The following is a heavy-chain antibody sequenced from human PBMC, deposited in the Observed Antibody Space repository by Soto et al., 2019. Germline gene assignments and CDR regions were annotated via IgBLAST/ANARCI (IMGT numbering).Heavy chain of an antibody. D-gene: IGHD3-9*01. J-gene: IGHJ4*02. CDR1: GYSFSTYW. CDR3: ASINNYDILTGYYTPDGY. V-gene: IGHV5-51*01. Sequence: PGESLKISCKGSGYSFSTYWIGWVRQMPGKGMEWMGIIYPDDSDTRYSPSFQGQVTISADKSIRTAYLQWSSLKASDTAKYYCASINNYDILTGYYTPDGYWGQGTLVTVSS. CDR2: IYPDDSDT.